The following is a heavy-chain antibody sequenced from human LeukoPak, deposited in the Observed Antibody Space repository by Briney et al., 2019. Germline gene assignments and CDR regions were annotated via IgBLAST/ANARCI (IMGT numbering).Heavy chain of an antibody. CDR2: ISAYNGNT. CDR3: AREPYYYGSGSYLAPDY. V-gene: IGHV1-18*01. CDR1: GYTFISYG. D-gene: IGHD3-10*01. J-gene: IGHJ4*02. Sequence: ASVKVSCKASGYTFISYGISWVRQAPGQGLEWMGWISAYNGNTNYAQKLQGRVTMTTDTSTSTAYMELRSLRSDDTAVYYCAREPYYYGSGSYLAPDYWGQGTLVTVSS.